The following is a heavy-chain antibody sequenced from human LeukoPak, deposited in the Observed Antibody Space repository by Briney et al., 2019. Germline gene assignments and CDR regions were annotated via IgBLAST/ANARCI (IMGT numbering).Heavy chain of an antibody. V-gene: IGHV4-59*01. Sequence: SETLSLTCTVSGGSISSYYWSWIRQPPGKGLEWIGYIYYSGSTNYNPSLKSRFTISVDRSKNQFSLKLNSVTAADTAVYYCARGVDYDNNYFQYGMDVWGRGTTVTVSS. CDR1: GGSISSYY. D-gene: IGHD3-9*01. CDR2: IYYSGST. J-gene: IGHJ6*02. CDR3: ARGVDYDNNYFQYGMDV.